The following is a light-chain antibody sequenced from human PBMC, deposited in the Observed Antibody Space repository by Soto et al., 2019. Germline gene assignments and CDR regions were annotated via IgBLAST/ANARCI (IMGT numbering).Light chain of an antibody. CDR3: QSYDSSLSGLV. J-gene: IGLJ1*01. Sequence: QSVLTQPPSVSGAPWQRVTISCTGSSSNIGAGYDVHWYQQLPGTAPKLLIYGNSNRPSGVPDRFSGSKSGTSASLAITGLQAEDEADYYCQSYDSSLSGLVFGTGTKVTVL. CDR2: GNS. CDR1: SSNIGAGYD. V-gene: IGLV1-40*01.